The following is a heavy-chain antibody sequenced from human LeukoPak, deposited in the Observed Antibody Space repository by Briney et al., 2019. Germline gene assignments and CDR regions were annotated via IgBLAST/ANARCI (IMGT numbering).Heavy chain of an antibody. CDR2: IWYDGSNK. CDR3: AKDPGSYYFDY. V-gene: IGHV3-33*06. CDR1: GFTFSSYG. Sequence: PGGSLRLSCAASGFTFSSYGMHWVRQAPGKGLEWVAVIWYDGSNKYYADSVKGRFTISTDNSKNTLYLQMNSLRAEDTAVYYCAKDPGSYYFDYWGQGTLVTVSS. D-gene: IGHD1-26*01. J-gene: IGHJ4*02.